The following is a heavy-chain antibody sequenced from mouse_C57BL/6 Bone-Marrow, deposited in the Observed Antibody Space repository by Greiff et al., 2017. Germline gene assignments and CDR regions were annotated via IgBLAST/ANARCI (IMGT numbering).Heavy chain of an antibody. D-gene: IGHD1-1*01. Sequence: EVQRVESGAEFVKPGASVKLSCTASGFNIKDYYIHWVKQRTEQGLEWIGRIDPEDGETKYAPKFQDKATITADTSSNTTYLQLISLTSEDTAVYYCTRSLIYYGTNYWGQGTTLTVSA. J-gene: IGHJ2*01. CDR1: GFNIKDYY. V-gene: IGHV14-2*01. CDR3: TRSLIYYGTNY. CDR2: IDPEDGET.